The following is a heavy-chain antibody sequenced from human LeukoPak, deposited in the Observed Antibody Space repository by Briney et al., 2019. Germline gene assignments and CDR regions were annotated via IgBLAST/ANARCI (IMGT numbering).Heavy chain of an antibody. CDR3: AKDRLGALLYFDS. V-gene: IGHV3-74*01. CDR1: GFTFSGHW. D-gene: IGHD1-26*01. CDR2: DGSST. J-gene: IGHJ4*02. Sequence: GGSLRLSCAVSGFTFSGHWMFWVRPAPGKGLEWVSSDGSSTGYTDSVKGRFTVSTDNAKNTLYLQMNSLRAEDTAVYSCAKDRLGALLYFDSWGQGTLVTVSS.